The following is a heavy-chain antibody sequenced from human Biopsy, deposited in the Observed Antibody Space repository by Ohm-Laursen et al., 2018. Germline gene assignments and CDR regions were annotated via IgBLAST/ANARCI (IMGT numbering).Heavy chain of an antibody. D-gene: IGHD6-19*01. V-gene: IGHV4-61*01. CDR2: IYSGGNT. CDR1: GDSLTSGPEN. CDR3: ARGRRTSGWPYFDN. J-gene: IGHJ4*02. Sequence: SETLSLTCTVSGDSLTSGPENWSWIRQSPRQGLEYIGFIYSGGNTNYNPSLKNRVTMSVDTSKNQFYLKLYSVTAADTAVYYCARGRRTSGWPYFDNWGQGALVIVSP.